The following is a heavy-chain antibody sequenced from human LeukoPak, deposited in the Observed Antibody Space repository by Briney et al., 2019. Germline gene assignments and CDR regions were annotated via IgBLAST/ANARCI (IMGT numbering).Heavy chain of an antibody. CDR2: INSDGSST. CDR3: TRGLYGSPGDN. J-gene: IGHJ4*02. CDR1: GFTFSSYR. D-gene: IGHD1-26*01. V-gene: IGHV3-74*01. Sequence: PGGSLGLSCAASGFTFSSYRMHWVRQAPGKGLVWVSRINSDGSSTDYADSVKGRFTMSRDNAKNTVYLHMNSLGAEDTAVYYCTRGLYGSPGDNWGQGTLVTVSS.